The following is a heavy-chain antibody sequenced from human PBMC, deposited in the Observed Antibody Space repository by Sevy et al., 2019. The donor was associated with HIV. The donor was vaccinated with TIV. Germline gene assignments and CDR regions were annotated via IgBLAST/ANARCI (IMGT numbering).Heavy chain of an antibody. CDR1: GFSFSYYG. V-gene: IGHV3-30*18. D-gene: IGHD1-26*01. J-gene: IGHJ6*02. CDR3: ANAYSGSYSHSYLYALDV. Sequence: GGSLRLFCIGSGFSFSYYGIHWVRQSPGKGLDWVALISHDGINEYYADSVKGRFTISRDNSKNTVYLEMNSLRNEDTAIYFCANAYSGSYSHSYLYALDVWGQGTTVTVSS. CDR2: ISHDGINE.